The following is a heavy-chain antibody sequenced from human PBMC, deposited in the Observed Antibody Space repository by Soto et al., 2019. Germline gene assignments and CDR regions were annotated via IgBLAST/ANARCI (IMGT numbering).Heavy chain of an antibody. CDR3: ARVVSTGGRAMIVVGAFDY. CDR2: IIPIFGTA. V-gene: IGHV1-69*06. J-gene: IGHJ4*02. D-gene: IGHD3-22*01. Sequence: QVQLVQSGAEVKKPGSSVKVSCKASGGTFSSYAISWVRQAPGQGLEWMGGIIPIFGTANYAQKFQGRVTITADKSTSTAYMELSSLRSEDTAVYYCARVVSTGGRAMIVVGAFDYWGQGTLVTVSS. CDR1: GGTFSSYA.